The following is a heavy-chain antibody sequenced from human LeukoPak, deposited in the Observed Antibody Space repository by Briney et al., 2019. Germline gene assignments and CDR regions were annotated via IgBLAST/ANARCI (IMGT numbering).Heavy chain of an antibody. Sequence: GASLKISCKGSGYSFTSYWIGWVRPMPGKGLEWMGIIYPGDSDTRYSPSFQGQVTISADKSISTAYLQWSSLKASDTAMYYCARRVNSVAAELFDFWGQGTLVTVSS. D-gene: IGHD6-13*01. CDR3: ARRVNSVAAELFDF. J-gene: IGHJ4*02. CDR2: IYPGDSDT. V-gene: IGHV5-51*01. CDR1: GYSFTSYW.